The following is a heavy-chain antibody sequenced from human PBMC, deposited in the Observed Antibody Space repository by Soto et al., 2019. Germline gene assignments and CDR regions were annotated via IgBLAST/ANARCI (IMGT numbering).Heavy chain of an antibody. CDR3: ARYPPPYCTNGVCYDNWFDP. V-gene: IGHV4-31*03. Sequence: QVQLQESGPGLVKPSQTLSLTCTVSGGSISSGGYYWSWIRQHPGKGLEWIGYIYYSGSTYYNPSLKRRVTISVDTSKNQFSLKLSSVTAADTAVYYCARYPPPYCTNGVCYDNWFDPWGQGTLVTVSS. D-gene: IGHD2-8*01. CDR2: IYYSGST. CDR1: GGSISSGGYY. J-gene: IGHJ5*02.